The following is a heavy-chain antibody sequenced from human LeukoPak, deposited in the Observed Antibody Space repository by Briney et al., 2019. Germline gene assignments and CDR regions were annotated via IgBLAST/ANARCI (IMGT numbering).Heavy chain of an antibody. V-gene: IGHV3-21*01. CDR1: GFTFSSYS. CDR2: ISSSSSYI. D-gene: IGHD1-7*01. Sequence: GGSLRLSCAASGFTFSSYSMNWVRQAPGKGLEWVSSISSSSSYIYYADSVKGQFTISRDNAKNSLYLRMNSLRAEDTAVYYCARDPGTTQTLHDAFDIWGQGTMVTVSS. CDR3: ARDPGTTQTLHDAFDI. J-gene: IGHJ3*02.